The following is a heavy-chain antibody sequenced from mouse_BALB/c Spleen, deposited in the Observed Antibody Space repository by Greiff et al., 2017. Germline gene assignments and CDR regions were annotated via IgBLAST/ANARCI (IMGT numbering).Heavy chain of an antibody. CDR1: GFTFTDYY. J-gene: IGHJ4*01. D-gene: IGHD2-3*01. V-gene: IGHV7-3*02. Sequence: EVKLMESGGGLVQPGGSLRLSCATSGFTFTDYYMSWVRQPPGKALEWLGFIRNKANGYTTEYSASVKGRFTISRDNSQSILYLQMNTLRAEDSATYYCARDGMGFYYYAMDYWGQGTSVTVSS. CDR2: IRNKANGYTT. CDR3: ARDGMGFYYYAMDY.